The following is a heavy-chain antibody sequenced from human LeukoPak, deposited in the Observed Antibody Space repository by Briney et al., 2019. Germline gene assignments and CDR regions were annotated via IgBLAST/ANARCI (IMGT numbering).Heavy chain of an antibody. CDR2: ISGGGGST. D-gene: IGHD3-16*02. Sequence: GGSLRLSCAASGFTFSNYAMSWVRQAPGKGLEWVSAISGGGGSTYYADSVKGRFTISRDNSKNTLYLQMNSLRAEDTAVYYCALNGREVPSGAFDIWGQGTMVTVSS. CDR1: GFTFSNYA. J-gene: IGHJ3*02. V-gene: IGHV3-23*01. CDR3: ALNGREVPSGAFDI.